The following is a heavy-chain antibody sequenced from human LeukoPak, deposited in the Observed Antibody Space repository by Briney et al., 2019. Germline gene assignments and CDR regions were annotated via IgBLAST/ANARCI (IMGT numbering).Heavy chain of an antibody. CDR2: ISTSTGDT. CDR1: GYSFILYG. Sequence: GASVKVSCKTSGYSFILYGISWVRQAPGQGPEWMGWISTSTGDTKYTQKFQGRVTLTTDTSTSTAYMELRSLRSDDTAVYYCARMGIIGYYYMDVWGKGTTVTVSS. D-gene: IGHD1-14*01. CDR3: ARMGIIGYYYMDV. J-gene: IGHJ6*03. V-gene: IGHV1-18*01.